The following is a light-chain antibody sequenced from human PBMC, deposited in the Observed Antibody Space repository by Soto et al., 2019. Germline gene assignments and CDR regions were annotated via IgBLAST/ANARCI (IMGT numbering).Light chain of an antibody. Sequence: QSALTQHASVSGSPGQSITISCTGTSSDVGGYNYVSWYQQHPGKAPKLMIYDVSNRPSGVSNRFSGSQSGNTASLTISGLQAEDEADYYCSSYTSSSTVVFGGGTKLTVL. CDR1: SSDVGGYNY. CDR2: DVS. J-gene: IGLJ2*01. CDR3: SSYTSSSTVV. V-gene: IGLV2-14*01.